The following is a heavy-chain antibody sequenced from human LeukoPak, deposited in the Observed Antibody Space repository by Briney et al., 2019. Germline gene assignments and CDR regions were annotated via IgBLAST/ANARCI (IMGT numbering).Heavy chain of an antibody. CDR3: ARRAKVYSSSRYYFDY. V-gene: IGHV3-7*01. CDR1: GFTFSIYW. D-gene: IGHD6-13*01. CDR2: IKQDGSEK. J-gene: IGHJ4*02. Sequence: PGGSLRLSCAASGFTFSIYWMSWVRQAPGKGLEWVANIKQDGSEKYYVDSVKGRFTTSRDNAKNSLYLQMNSLRAEDTAVYYCARRAKVYSSSRYYFDYWGQGTLVTVSS.